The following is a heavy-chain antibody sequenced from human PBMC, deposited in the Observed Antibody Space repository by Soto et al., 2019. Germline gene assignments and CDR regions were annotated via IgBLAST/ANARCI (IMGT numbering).Heavy chain of an antibody. V-gene: IGHV3-23*01. CDR2: ISGSGGST. D-gene: IGHD3-10*01. J-gene: IGHJ5*02. CDR1: GFTFSSYA. CDR3: AKVSRKELLWFGAPDP. Sequence: PGGSLRLSCAASGFTFSSYAMSWVRQAPGKGLEWVSAISGSGGSTYYADSVKGRFTISRDNSKNTLYLQMNSLRAEDTAVYYCAKVSRKELLWFGAPDPWGQGTLVTVSS.